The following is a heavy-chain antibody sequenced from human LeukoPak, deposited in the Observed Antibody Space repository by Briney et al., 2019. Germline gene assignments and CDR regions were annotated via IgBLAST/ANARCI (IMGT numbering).Heavy chain of an antibody. CDR2: IYYSGST. CDR3: VRELVVAAAGGDY. Sequence: SETLSLTCTVSGGSISSSSYYWGWIRQPPGKGLEWIGSIYYSGSTYYNPSLKSRVTISVDTSKNQFSLKLSSVTAADTAVYYCVRELVVAAAGGDYWGQGTLVTVSS. V-gene: IGHV4-39*07. D-gene: IGHD6-13*01. J-gene: IGHJ4*02. CDR1: GGSISSSSYY.